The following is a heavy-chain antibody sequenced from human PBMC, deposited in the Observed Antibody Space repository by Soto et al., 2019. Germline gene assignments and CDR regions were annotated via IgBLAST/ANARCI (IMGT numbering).Heavy chain of an antibody. Sequence: PSETLSLTCTVSGGSISSYYWSWIRQPPGKGLEWIGYIYYSGSTNYNPSLKNRVNISVDTSKNQFSLMLSSVTAAGTALYYCVRVRVVAATPVAGFDIWGQGPLVTVSS. CDR1: GGSISSYY. CDR3: VRVRVVAATPVAGFDI. CDR2: IYYSGST. D-gene: IGHD2-15*01. J-gene: IGHJ4*02. V-gene: IGHV4-59*01.